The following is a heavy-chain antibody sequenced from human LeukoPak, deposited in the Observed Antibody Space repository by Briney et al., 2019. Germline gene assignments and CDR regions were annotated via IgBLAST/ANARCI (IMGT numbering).Heavy chain of an antibody. V-gene: IGHV3-23*01. CDR3: AKEPTPGGAFYFDY. Sequence: GGSLRLSCAASGFTFSSYAMSWVRHPPGKGLEWVSTISGSGGSTYFADSVKGRFTISRDNSKNTLFLQMNSLRAEDTAVYYCAKEPTPGGAFYFDYWGQGTLVTVSS. CDR1: GFTFSSYA. J-gene: IGHJ4*02. CDR2: ISGSGGST. D-gene: IGHD3-10*01.